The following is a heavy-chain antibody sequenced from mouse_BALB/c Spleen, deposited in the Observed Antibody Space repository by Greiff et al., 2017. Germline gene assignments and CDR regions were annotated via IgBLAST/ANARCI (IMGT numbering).Heavy chain of an antibody. CDR3: ARRDDGYWGDY. CDR2: INPSSGYT. Sequence: VQLQQSGAELARPGASVTMSCKASGYTFTSYTMHWLKQRPGQGLEWIGYINPSSGYTNYNRKFKDKATLTADKSSSTAYMQLSRLTSEDSAVYYCARRDDGYWGDYWGQGTSVTVSS. D-gene: IGHD2-3*01. V-gene: IGHV1-4*01. CDR1: GYTFTSYT. J-gene: IGHJ4*01.